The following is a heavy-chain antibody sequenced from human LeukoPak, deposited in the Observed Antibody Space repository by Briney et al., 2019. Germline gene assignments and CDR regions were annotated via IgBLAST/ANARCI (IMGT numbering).Heavy chain of an antibody. CDR3: ARASNLLGFDP. J-gene: IGHJ5*02. V-gene: IGHV3-53*01. Sequence: GGSLRLSCAASGFTVSSNYMSWVRQAPGKGLEWVSVIYSGGSTYYADSVKGRFTISRDNSKNTLYLQMNSLRAADTAVYYCARASNLLGFDPWGQGTLVTVSS. CDR1: GFTVSSNY. D-gene: IGHD2-8*02. CDR2: IYSGGST.